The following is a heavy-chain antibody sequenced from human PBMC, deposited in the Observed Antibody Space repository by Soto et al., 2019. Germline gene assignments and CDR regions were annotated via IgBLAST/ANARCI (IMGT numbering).Heavy chain of an antibody. CDR3: ARLFKWRFDP. J-gene: IGHJ5*02. V-gene: IGHV4-59*01. CDR2: IYYSGST. Sequence: PSETLSLTCTASGGSISSYYWSWIRQPPGKGLEWIGYIYYSGSTNYNPSLKSRVTISVDTSKNQFSPKLSSVTAADTAVYYCARLFKWRFDPWGQGTLVTVSS. D-gene: IGHD1-26*01. CDR1: GGSISSYY.